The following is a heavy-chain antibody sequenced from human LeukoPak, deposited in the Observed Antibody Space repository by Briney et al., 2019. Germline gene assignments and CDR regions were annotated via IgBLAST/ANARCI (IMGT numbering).Heavy chain of an antibody. V-gene: IGHV3-30-3*01. CDR1: GFTFSSYA. J-gene: IGHJ4*02. Sequence: PGGSLRLSCAASGFTFSSYAMHWVRQAPGKGLEWVAVISYDGSNKYYADSVKGRFTISRDNSKNTLYLQMNSLRAEDTAVYYCARDGLDNWGQGTLVTVSS. CDR3: ARDGLDN. CDR2: ISYDGSNK.